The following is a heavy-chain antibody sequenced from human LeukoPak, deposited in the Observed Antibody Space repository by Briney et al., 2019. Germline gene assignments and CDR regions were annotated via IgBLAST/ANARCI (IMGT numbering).Heavy chain of an antibody. D-gene: IGHD2-2*01. J-gene: IGHJ4*02. CDR1: GFTFSSYA. CDR2: ISYDGCNK. V-gene: IGHV3-30*04. CDR3: ARAFKVPAAIVGVFDY. Sequence: GGSLRLSCAASGFTFSSYAMHWVRQAPGKGLEWVAVISYDGCNKYYADSVKGRFTISRDNSKNTLYLQMNSLRAEDTAVYYCARAFKVPAAIVGVFDYWGQGTLVTVSS.